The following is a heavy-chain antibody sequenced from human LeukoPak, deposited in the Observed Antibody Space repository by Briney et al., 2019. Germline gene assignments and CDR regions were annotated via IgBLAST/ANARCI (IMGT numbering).Heavy chain of an antibody. CDR3: ATVGYSGSPGAFDI. CDR2: FDPEDGET. Sequence: ASVKVSCKVSGYTLTELSMHWVRQAPGKGLEWMGGFDPEDGETIYAQKFQGRVTMTEDTSTDTAYTELSSLRSEDTAVYYCATVGYSGSPGAFDIWGQGTMVTVSS. V-gene: IGHV1-24*01. J-gene: IGHJ3*02. D-gene: IGHD1-26*01. CDR1: GYTLTELS.